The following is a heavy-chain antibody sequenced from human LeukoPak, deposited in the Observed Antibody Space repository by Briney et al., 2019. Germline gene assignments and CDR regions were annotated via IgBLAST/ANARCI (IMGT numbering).Heavy chain of an antibody. V-gene: IGHV4-39*01. D-gene: IGHD3-10*01. Sequence: PSETLSLNCTVSGDSISRSVYYWVWIRQSPGKGLEWIGTLSNTGTPYYNPSLKSRVSMSMNPPKNQFSLSLTSVTAADTAVYYCARRRVGSGSYYVFFDYWGQGTLVTVAS. CDR1: GDSISRSVYY. J-gene: IGHJ4*02. CDR3: ARRRVGSGSYYVFFDY. CDR2: LSNTGTP.